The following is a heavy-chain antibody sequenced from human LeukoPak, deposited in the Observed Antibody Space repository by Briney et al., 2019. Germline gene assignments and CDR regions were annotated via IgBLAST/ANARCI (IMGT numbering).Heavy chain of an antibody. D-gene: IGHD3-10*01. CDR1: GFTFSSYW. V-gene: IGHV4-34*01. J-gene: IGHJ4*02. Sequence: GSLRLSCAASGFTFSSYWMSWIRQPPGKGLEWIGEINHSGRTNYNPSLKSRVTISVDTSKKQFSLKLSSVTAADTAVYYCARGVDYYGVWGQGTLVTVSS. CDR3: ARGVDYYGV. CDR2: INHSGRT.